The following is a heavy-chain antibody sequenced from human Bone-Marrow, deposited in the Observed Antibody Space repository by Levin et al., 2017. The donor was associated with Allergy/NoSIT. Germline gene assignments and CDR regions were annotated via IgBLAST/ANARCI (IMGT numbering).Heavy chain of an antibody. D-gene: IGHD4-17*01. CDR3: ARDLNDYGDNIGFYNFYGMDV. V-gene: IGHV3-48*01. J-gene: IGHJ6*02. CDR2: IGADNTTI. CDR1: GFTFSSYG. Sequence: GESLKISCDASGFTFSSYGIIWVRQAPGKGLEWVSYIGADNTTIYYADSVKGRFTISRDNVKKSLFLQMNSLRGEDTAVYYCARDLNDYGDNIGFYNFYGMDVWGQGTTVTVSS.